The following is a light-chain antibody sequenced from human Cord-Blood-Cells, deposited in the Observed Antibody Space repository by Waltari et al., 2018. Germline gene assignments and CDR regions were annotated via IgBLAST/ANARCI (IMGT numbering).Light chain of an antibody. CDR1: SSDVGSYNL. V-gene: IGLV2-23*01. CDR3: CSYAGSSTWV. CDR2: EGS. Sequence: QSALTQPASVSGCPGQSITIPCPGTSSDVGSYNLVSWYQQHPGKAPQLMIYEGSKRPSGVSNRFSGSKSGNTASLTISGLQAEDEADYYCCSYAGSSTWVFGGGTKLTVL. J-gene: IGLJ3*02.